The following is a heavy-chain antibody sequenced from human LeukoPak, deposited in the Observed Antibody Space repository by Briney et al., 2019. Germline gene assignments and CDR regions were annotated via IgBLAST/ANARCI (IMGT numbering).Heavy chain of an antibody. CDR2: INQDGSEE. D-gene: IGHD5-12*01. V-gene: IGHV3-7*01. CDR3: VRDGGVSGYDLLDY. CDR1: GFSFSNYW. J-gene: IGHJ4*02. Sequence: RPGGSLRLSCAASGFSFSNYWMNWVRQAPGKGLEWVAHINQDGSEEHYMDSVKARFTISRDNAKNSLSLQMNSLTAEDTAVYYCVRDGGVSGYDLLDYWGQGTLVTVSS.